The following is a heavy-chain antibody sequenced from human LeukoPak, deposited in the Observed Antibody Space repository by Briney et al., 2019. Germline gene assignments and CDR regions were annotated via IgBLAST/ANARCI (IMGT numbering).Heavy chain of an antibody. CDR3: AKDSSSSDYYYGMDV. D-gene: IGHD6-6*01. J-gene: IGHJ6*02. V-gene: IGHV3-30*18. CDR1: GFTLGTYE. CDR2: ISDDGSNK. Sequence: GRSLKLSCAASGFTLGTYEMHCARQAPGKGLEWVARISDDGSNKYYGDSVKARDTISRDNSKNTLFLQMNSLRAEDTAVYYCAKDSSSSDYYYGMDVWGQGTTVTVSS.